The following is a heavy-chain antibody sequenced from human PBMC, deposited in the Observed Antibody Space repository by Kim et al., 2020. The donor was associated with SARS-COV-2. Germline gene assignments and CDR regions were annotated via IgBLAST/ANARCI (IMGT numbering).Heavy chain of an antibody. Sequence: PALKSRVTISVDTSTNQFSLKLSSVTAADTAVYYCARGRAAAGLGGWFDPWGQGTLVTVSS. J-gene: IGHJ5*02. D-gene: IGHD6-13*01. CDR3: ARGRAAAGLGGWFDP. V-gene: IGHV4-34*01.